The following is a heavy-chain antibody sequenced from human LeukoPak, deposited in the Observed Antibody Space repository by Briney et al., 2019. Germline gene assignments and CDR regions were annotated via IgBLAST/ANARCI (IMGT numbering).Heavy chain of an antibody. V-gene: IGHV1-2*02. Sequence: ASVKVSCKTSGFTFTRYYMNWVRQSPGQGLEWMGWINPNSGDPKYAQKFQGRGTMTRDTSISTVSMELSSLRSDDTAVCYCPRAVAIVYWGQGTLVTVSS. CDR2: INPNSGDP. J-gene: IGHJ4*02. D-gene: IGHD5-12*01. CDR3: PRAVAIVY. CDR1: GFTFTRYY.